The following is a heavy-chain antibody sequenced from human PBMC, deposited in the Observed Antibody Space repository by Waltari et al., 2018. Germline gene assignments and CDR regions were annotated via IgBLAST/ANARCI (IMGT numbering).Heavy chain of an antibody. Sequence: EVQMVESGGGLVQPGGSLRLSCAASGFTFRRHLMHWVRQGPGKGLVWVARINDDGSRTAYADSVKGRVTISRDNAKNILYLEMSSLTAEDTAVYYCGRESTTDWYVDHWGQGTLVTVSS. D-gene: IGHD3-9*01. CDR2: INDDGSRT. CDR1: GFTFRRHL. V-gene: IGHV3-74*01. CDR3: GRESTTDWYVDH. J-gene: IGHJ4*02.